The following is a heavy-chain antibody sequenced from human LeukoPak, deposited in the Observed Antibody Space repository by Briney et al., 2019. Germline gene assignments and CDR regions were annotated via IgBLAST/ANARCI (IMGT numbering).Heavy chain of an antibody. CDR1: GYTFSGYF. J-gene: IGHJ6*02. D-gene: IGHD6-19*01. CDR2: VNPNSGGT. Sequence: ASVTVSCKASGYTFSGYFMHWVRQAPGQGLEWMGWVNPNSGGTNYAQNFQGRVTMTRDTSISSAYMELSRLRSDDTAVYYCASAVSYYYYYAMDVWGQGTTVTVSS. CDR3: ASAVSYYYYYAMDV. V-gene: IGHV1-2*02.